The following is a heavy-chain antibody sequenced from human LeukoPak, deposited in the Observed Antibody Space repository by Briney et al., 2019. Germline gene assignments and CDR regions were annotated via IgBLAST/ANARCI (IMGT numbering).Heavy chain of an antibody. J-gene: IGHJ3*02. D-gene: IGHD4-17*01. CDR2: INPNSGGT. V-gene: IGHV1-2*02. CDR1: GYTFTGYY. CDR3: ARSIRVTTLAFDI. Sequence: GASVKVSCKASGYTFTGYYMHWVRQAPGQGLEWMGWINPNSGGTNYAQKFQGRVTMTRDTSISTAYMELSRLRSDDTAVYYCARSIRVTTLAFDIWGQGTMVTVSS.